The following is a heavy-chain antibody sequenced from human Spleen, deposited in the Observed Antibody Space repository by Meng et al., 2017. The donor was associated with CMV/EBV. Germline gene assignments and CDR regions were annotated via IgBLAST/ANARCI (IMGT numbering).Heavy chain of an antibody. CDR3: ARESYCGGDCYLVDY. CDR2: IYSGGST. Sequence: GGSLRLSCAASGFTVSNDYMNWVRQAPRKGLEWVSVIYSGGSTYYADSVKGRFTISRDNSKNTLYLQMNSLRAEDTAVYYCARESYCGGDCYLVDYWGQGTLVTVSS. V-gene: IGHV3-53*01. J-gene: IGHJ4*02. D-gene: IGHD2-21*01. CDR1: GFTVSNDY.